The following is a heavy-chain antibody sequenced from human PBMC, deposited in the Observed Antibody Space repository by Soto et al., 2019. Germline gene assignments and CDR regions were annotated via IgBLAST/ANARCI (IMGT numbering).Heavy chain of an antibody. CDR1: GVTFSSYA. CDR3: AKSPEYYYDSSGYKSAPSWFDP. V-gene: IGHV3-23*01. Sequence: GSLRLSCAASGVTFSSYAMSWVRQAPGKGLEWVSAISGSGGSTYYADSVKGRFTISRDNSKNTLYLQMNSLRAEDTAVYYCAKSPEYYYDSSGYKSAPSWFDPWGQGTLVTVSS. J-gene: IGHJ5*02. CDR2: ISGSGGST. D-gene: IGHD3-22*01.